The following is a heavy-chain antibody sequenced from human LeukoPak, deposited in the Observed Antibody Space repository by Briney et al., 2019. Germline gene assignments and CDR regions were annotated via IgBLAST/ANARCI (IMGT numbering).Heavy chain of an antibody. Sequence: GGSLRLSCAASVFTFNAYSMNWVRQAPGKTLEWVSSISSGGRHTYYADSVKGRFTISRDNAKNSLFLHINSLRADDTAVYYCARESVDSWGQGVLVIVSS. CDR1: VFTFNAYS. CDR3: ARESVDS. CDR2: ISSGGRHT. J-gene: IGHJ5*01. V-gene: IGHV3-21*01.